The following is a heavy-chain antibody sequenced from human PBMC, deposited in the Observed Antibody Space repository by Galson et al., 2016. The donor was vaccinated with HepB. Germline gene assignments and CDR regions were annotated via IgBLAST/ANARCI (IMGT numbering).Heavy chain of an antibody. V-gene: IGHV3-9*01. D-gene: IGHD6-19*01. Sequence: SLRLSCAASGFTMDDFAMHWVRQAPGRGLEWVSGISCRGDSVGYADSVKGRFTISRDNAKKSLYLAMNSLRVEDTALYHWVKDMGGQWLVTNPFHYWGQGALVSVSS. CDR2: ISCRGDSV. J-gene: IGHJ4*02. CDR3: VKDMGGQWLVTNPFHY. CDR1: GFTMDDFA.